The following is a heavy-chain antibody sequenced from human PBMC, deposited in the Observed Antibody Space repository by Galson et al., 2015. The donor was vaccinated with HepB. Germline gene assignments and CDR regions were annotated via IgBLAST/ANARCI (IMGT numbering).Heavy chain of an antibody. V-gene: IGHV3-48*03. D-gene: IGHD6-13*01. CDR1: GFTFSSYE. CDR3: AREGRYSSSWSYRSYFDY. Sequence: SLRLSCAASGFTFSSYEMNWVRQAPGKGLEWVSYISSSGSTIYYADSVKGRFTISRDNAKNSLYLQMNSLRAEDTAVYYCAREGRYSSSWSYRSYFDYWGQGTLVTVSS. CDR2: ISSSGSTI. J-gene: IGHJ4*02.